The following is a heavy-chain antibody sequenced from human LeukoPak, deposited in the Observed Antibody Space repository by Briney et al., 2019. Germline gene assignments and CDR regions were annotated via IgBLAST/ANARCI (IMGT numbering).Heavy chain of an antibody. CDR2: IKGDGISI. Sequence: GGSLRLSCAASGFDFSSNWMHWVRHAPGQGLVWVSRIKGDGISINYADSVKGRFTISRDIAKNTLYLQMNSLRAEDTGVYYCAKDHYWSIDYWGRGTLVTVSS. CDR3: AKDHYWSIDY. CDR1: GFDFSSNW. J-gene: IGHJ4*02. V-gene: IGHV3-74*01. D-gene: IGHD3-3*01.